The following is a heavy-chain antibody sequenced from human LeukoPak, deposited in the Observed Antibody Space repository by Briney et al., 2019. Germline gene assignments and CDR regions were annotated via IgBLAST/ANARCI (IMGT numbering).Heavy chain of an antibody. Sequence: PGGSLRLSCAASGFTLSSYWVHWVRQAPGKGLVWVSRIKNDGTRTTYADSVKGRFTISRDNAKNTLYLQMNSLRAEDTAVYYCARDPDLSGFSFFDSWGQGILVTVSS. CDR3: ARDPDLSGFSFFDS. D-gene: IGHD3-22*01. CDR1: GFTLSSYW. J-gene: IGHJ4*02. CDR2: IKNDGTRT. V-gene: IGHV3-74*01.